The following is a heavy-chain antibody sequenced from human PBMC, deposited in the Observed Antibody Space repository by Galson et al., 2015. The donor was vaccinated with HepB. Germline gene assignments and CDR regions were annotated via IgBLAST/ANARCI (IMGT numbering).Heavy chain of an antibody. J-gene: IGHJ6*02. CDR2: INPSGGST. Sequence: SVKVSCKASGYTFTSYYMHWVRQAPGQGLEWMGIINPSGGSTSYAQKFQGRVTMTRDTSTSTVYMELSSLRSEDTAVYYCARDFIPHSSSWYKTTHRYYYGMDVWGQGTTVTVSS. D-gene: IGHD6-13*01. CDR3: ARDFIPHSSSWYKTTHRYYYGMDV. V-gene: IGHV1-46*01. CDR1: GYTFTSYY.